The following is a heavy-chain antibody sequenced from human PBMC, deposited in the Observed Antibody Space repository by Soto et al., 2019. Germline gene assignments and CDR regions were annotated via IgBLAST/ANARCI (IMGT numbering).Heavy chain of an antibody. CDR1: GGSVSSGNYY. CDR3: AREDVGTTTSLFWYFDL. V-gene: IGHV4-61*01. CDR2: IYYSGST. Sequence: QVQLQESGPGLVKPSETLSLTCTVSGGSVSSGNYYWSWRRQPPGKGLEWIGYIYYSGSTNYNPSLKRRVPLSVDTSKNQFSLKLNSVTAADTAVYYCAREDVGTTTSLFWYFDLWGRGTLVTVSS. J-gene: IGHJ2*01. D-gene: IGHD1-26*01.